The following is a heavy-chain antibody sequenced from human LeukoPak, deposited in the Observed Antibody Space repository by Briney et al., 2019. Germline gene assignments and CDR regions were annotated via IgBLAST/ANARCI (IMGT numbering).Heavy chain of an antibody. J-gene: IGHJ4*02. V-gene: IGHV1-69*06. CDR1: GGTFSSYA. D-gene: IGHD3-16*02. Sequence: SVKASCKASGGTFSSYAISWLRQAPGHRLEWMGGIIPIFGTANYAQKFQGRVTITADKSTSTAYMDLSRLRSDDTAVYYCARAQDDYVWGSYRFDYWGQGTLVTVSS. CDR3: ARAQDDYVWGSYRFDY. CDR2: IIPIFGTA.